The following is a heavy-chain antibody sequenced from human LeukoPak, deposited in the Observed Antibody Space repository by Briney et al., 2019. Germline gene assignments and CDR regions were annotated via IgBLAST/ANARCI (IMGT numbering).Heavy chain of an antibody. V-gene: IGHV4-38-2*02. Sequence: SETLSLTCTVSGYSISSGYYWGWIRPPPGKGLEWIGYIYYSGSTNYNPSLKSRVTISVDTSKNQFSLKLSSVTAADTAVYYCASHKEGGGQLEYFQHWGQGTLVTVSS. CDR2: IYYSGST. CDR3: ASHKEGGGQLEYFQH. CDR1: GYSISSGYY. D-gene: IGHD4-23*01. J-gene: IGHJ1*01.